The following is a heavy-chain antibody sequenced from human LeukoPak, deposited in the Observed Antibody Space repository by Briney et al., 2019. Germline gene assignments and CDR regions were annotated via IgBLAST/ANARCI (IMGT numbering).Heavy chain of an antibody. J-gene: IGHJ5*02. Sequence: PSETLSLTCTVSGGSISSYSYSWGWIRQPSGKGLEWIGSIYYSGSTYYNPSLKSRVTMSVDTSKNQFSLKLSSVTAADTAVYYCTRHGSNYWFDPWGQGTLVTVSS. CDR1: GGSISSYSYS. CDR2: IYYSGST. V-gene: IGHV4-39*01. D-gene: IGHD4-11*01. CDR3: TRHGSNYWFDP.